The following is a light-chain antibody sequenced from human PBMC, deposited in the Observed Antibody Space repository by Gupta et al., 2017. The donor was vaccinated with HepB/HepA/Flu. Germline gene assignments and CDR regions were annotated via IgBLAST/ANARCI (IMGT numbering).Light chain of an antibody. Sequence: EIVLTQSPGTLSLSPGERATLSCRASQSVSSTYLAWYQQKPGQAPRLLIYGASSRATGIPDRFSGSGSGTEFTLTISRLEPEDFAVYYCQQQGDSPRTFGHGTKVDIK. J-gene: IGKJ3*01. CDR3: QQQGDSPRT. V-gene: IGKV3-20*01. CDR2: GAS. CDR1: QSVSSTY.